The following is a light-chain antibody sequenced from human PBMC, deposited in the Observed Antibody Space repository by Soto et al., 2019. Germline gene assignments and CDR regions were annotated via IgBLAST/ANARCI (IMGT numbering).Light chain of an antibody. J-gene: IGKJ1*01. Sequence: EIAMTQSPATLSVSPGERATLSCRASQSVSSFLAWYQQKPGQAPRLLIYDTSTRATGIPARFSGSGSGTEFTLTISSLQSEDFAVYYCQQYNNWPPWTFGQGTKVEIK. CDR1: QSVSSF. CDR2: DTS. CDR3: QQYNNWPPWT. V-gene: IGKV3-15*01.